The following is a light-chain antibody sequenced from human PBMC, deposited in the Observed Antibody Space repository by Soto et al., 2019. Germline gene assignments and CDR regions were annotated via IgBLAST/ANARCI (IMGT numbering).Light chain of an antibody. J-gene: IGLJ1*01. V-gene: IGLV2-14*03. CDR3: SSYTSSSTYV. CDR1: SSDVGTYDY. Sequence: QAASVSGSPGQSITISCTGTSSDVGTYDYVSWYQHYPGKAPKLMIYDVSNRPSGVSNRFTGSKSGNTASLTISGLQAEDEADYYCSSYTSSSTYVFGTGTKLTVL. CDR2: DVS.